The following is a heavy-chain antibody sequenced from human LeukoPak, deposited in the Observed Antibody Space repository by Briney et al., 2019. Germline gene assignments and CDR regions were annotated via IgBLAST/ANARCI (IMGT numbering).Heavy chain of an antibody. J-gene: IGHJ4*02. D-gene: IGHD6-13*01. CDR3: AKDSGWFRFDY. Sequence: PGGSLRLSCAASGFTFSTSWMTWVRQAPGKGLEWVANIKQDGSGKYYMDSVKGRFTIPRDNAKNSLYLQMNSLRAEDTAVYYCAKDSGWFRFDYWGQGTLVTVSS. V-gene: IGHV3-7*03. CDR1: GFTFSTSW. CDR2: IKQDGSGK.